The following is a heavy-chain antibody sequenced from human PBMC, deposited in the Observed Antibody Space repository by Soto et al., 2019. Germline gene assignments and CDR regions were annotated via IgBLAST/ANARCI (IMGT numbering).Heavy chain of an antibody. CDR2: MNPNSGNT. J-gene: IGHJ4*02. CDR3: ARVPYYDSSGYYPFGY. Sequence: GASVKVSCKASGYTFTSYDINWVRQATGQGLEWMGWMNPNSGNTGYAQKFQGRVTMTRNTSISTAYMELSSLRSEDTAVYYCARVPYYDSSGYYPFGYWGQGTLVTVS. CDR1: GYTFTSYD. V-gene: IGHV1-8*01. D-gene: IGHD3-22*01.